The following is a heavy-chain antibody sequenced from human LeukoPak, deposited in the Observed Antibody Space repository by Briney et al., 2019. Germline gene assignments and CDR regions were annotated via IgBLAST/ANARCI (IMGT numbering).Heavy chain of an antibody. CDR2: ISGSGGST. Sequence: SGGSLRLSCAASGFTFSSYGMSWVRQAPGKGLEWVSAISGSGGSTYYADSVKGRFTISRDNSKNTLYLQMNSLRAEDTAVYYCARLKANRSGWYYLDYWGQGTLVTVSS. CDR1: GFTFSSYG. J-gene: IGHJ4*02. V-gene: IGHV3-23*01. D-gene: IGHD6-13*01. CDR3: ARLKANRSGWYYLDY.